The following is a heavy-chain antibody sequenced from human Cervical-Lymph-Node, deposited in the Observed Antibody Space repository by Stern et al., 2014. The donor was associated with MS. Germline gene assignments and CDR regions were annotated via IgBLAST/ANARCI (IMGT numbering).Heavy chain of an antibody. CDR3: TFGRVRDY. J-gene: IGHJ4*02. Sequence: VQLVQSGGDLVKPGGSLRLSCAASGYTFSNALMSWVRQAPGKGLEWVGRIKSKTDGETTDYAAPVKGRFTISRDDSKNTLYLQMNSLTTEDTGLYYCTFGRVRDYWGQGTLVTVSS. D-gene: IGHD3-10*01. V-gene: IGHV3-15*01. CDR2: IKSKTDGETT. CDR1: GYTFSNAL.